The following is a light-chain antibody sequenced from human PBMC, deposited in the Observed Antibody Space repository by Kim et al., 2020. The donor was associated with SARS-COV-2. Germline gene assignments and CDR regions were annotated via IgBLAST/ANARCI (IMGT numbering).Light chain of an antibody. CDR2: GAS. Sequence: STGERATLSCRASQWVSSNSLAWDQQKPGQAPRLRTYGASSRATGTPDRFRGSGSRTDFTVTINRLEPEDFAVYYCQQYGNAPETFGQGTKLEI. CDR1: QWVSSNS. J-gene: IGKJ2*01. CDR3: QQYGNAPET. V-gene: IGKV3-20*01.